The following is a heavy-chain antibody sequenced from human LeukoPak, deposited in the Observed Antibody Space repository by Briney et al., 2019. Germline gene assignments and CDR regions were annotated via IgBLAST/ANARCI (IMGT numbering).Heavy chain of an antibody. Sequence: SVKVSCKASGGTFSSYAISWVRQAPGQGLEWMGGIIPIFGTANYAQKFQGRVTITTDESTSTAYMELSSLRSEDTAVYCCADYDFWRGYYLNWGQGTLVTVSS. V-gene: IGHV1-69*05. J-gene: IGHJ4*02. CDR1: GGTFSSYA. CDR3: ADYDFWRGYYLN. CDR2: IIPIFGTA. D-gene: IGHD3-3*01.